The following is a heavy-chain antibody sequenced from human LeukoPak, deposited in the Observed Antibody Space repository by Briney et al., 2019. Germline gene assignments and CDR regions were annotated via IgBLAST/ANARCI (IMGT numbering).Heavy chain of an antibody. Sequence: TAGGSLRLSCAASGFTFSDYYMSWIRQAPGKGLEWVAYITSSGDDIYYADSVKGRFTISRDNAKNALFLRMSSLRVEDTATYYCASDIVATSGDFWGQGTLVSVSS. CDR2: ITSSGDDI. V-gene: IGHV3-11*01. D-gene: IGHD5-12*01. J-gene: IGHJ4*02. CDR3: ASDIVATSGDF. CDR1: GFTFSDYY.